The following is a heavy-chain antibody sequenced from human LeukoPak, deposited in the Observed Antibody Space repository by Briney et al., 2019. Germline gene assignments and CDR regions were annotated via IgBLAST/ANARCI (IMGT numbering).Heavy chain of an antibody. Sequence: GESLKISCKGSGYSFTSYWIGWVRQMPGKGLEWMGIIYPGDSDTRYSPSFQGQVTISADKSISTAYLQWSSLKASDTAMYYCARLPQGYSYGYYYLDYWGQGTLVTVSS. CDR1: GYSFTSYW. CDR2: IYPGDSDT. J-gene: IGHJ4*02. D-gene: IGHD5-18*01. V-gene: IGHV5-51*01. CDR3: ARLPQGYSYGYYYLDY.